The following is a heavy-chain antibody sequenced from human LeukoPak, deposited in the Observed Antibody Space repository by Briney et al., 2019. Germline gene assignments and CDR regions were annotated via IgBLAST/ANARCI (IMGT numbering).Heavy chain of an antibody. D-gene: IGHD5-24*01. CDR2: IYSGGST. J-gene: IGHJ3*02. Sequence: QTGGSLRLSCAASGFTFSSYSMNWVRHAPGKGLEWVSVIYSGGSTYYADSVKGRFTISRDNSKNTVYLQMNTLRAEDTAVYSCARERDGYNQAFDIWGQGTMVNVSS. CDR3: ARERDGYNQAFDI. CDR1: GFTFSSYS. V-gene: IGHV3-53*01.